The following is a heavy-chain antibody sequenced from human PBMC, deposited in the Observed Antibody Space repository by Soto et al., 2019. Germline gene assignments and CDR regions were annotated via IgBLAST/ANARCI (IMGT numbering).Heavy chain of an antibody. V-gene: IGHV3-72*01. CDR1: GFTLSDHY. CDR2: TRNKANSYTT. J-gene: IGHJ6*02. Sequence: GGSLRLSCAASGFTLSDHYMDWVRQAPGKGLEWVGRTRNKANSYTTQYAASVKGRFTISRDDSKNSLYLQMNSLKTEDTAVYYCAGDRHDFWSGSDFYGMDVWGQGTTVTVS. D-gene: IGHD3-3*01. CDR3: AGDRHDFWSGSDFYGMDV.